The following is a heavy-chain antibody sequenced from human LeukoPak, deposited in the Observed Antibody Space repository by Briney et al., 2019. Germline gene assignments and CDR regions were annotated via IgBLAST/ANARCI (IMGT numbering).Heavy chain of an antibody. V-gene: IGHV3-21*01. CDR2: ISSSSSYI. J-gene: IGHJ4*02. D-gene: IGHD3-3*01. CDR3: ARQAYDFWSGPTRPYYFDY. Sequence: GGSLRLSCAASGFTFSSYSMNWVRQAPGKGLEWVSSISSSSSYIYYADSVKGRFTISRDNAKNSLYLQMNSLRAEDTAVYYCARQAYDFWSGPTRPYYFDYWGQGTLVTVSS. CDR1: GFTFSSYS.